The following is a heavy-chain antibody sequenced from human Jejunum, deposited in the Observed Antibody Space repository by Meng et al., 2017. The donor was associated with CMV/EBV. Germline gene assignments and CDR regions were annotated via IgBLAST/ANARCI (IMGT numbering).Heavy chain of an antibody. CDR3: ARDVGQQLVPVSFDY. Sequence: GGAISNSDCYWGWIRQPPGKGLEWIGSIFHSGNTYHNPSLQSRVTISVDTSKNQFSLRLTSVTAADTAVYYCARDVGQQLVPVSFDYWGQGTLVTVSS. CDR1: GGAISNSDCY. V-gene: IGHV4-39*07. D-gene: IGHD6-13*01. CDR2: IFHSGNT. J-gene: IGHJ4*02.